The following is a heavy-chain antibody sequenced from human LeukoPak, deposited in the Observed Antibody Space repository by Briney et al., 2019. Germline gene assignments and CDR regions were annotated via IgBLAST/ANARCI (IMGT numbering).Heavy chain of an antibody. CDR1: GFTFSSYT. J-gene: IGHJ4*02. Sequence: PGGSLRLSCSASGFTFSSYTMNWVRQAPGKGLEWVSSISVTSDYIYYADSLQGRFTISRDNAKNSLYLQMNTLRAEDTAVYYCARGEVPATMKGYYFDYWGQGTLVTVSS. D-gene: IGHD2-2*01. CDR2: ISVTSDYI. V-gene: IGHV3-21*01. CDR3: ARGEVPATMKGYYFDY.